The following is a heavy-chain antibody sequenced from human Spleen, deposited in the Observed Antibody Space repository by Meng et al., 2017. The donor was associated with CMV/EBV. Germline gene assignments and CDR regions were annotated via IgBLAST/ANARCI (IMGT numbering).Heavy chain of an antibody. D-gene: IGHD3-22*01. V-gene: IGHV1-18*01. CDR3: TRDRDYYDGSGYYY. CDR1: GYTFTSYG. Sequence: ASVKVSCKASGYTFTSYGISWVRQAPGQGLEWMGWISAYNGNTNYAQKFQGRVTINADMSTSTAYMELSSLRSDDTAVYYCTRDRDYYDGSGYYYWGQGTLVTVSS. CDR2: ISAYNGNT. J-gene: IGHJ4*02.